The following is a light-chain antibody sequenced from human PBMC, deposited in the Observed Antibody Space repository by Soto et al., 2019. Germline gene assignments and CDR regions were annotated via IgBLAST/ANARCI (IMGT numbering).Light chain of an antibody. Sequence: EIVLTQSPGTLSLSPGDRATLSCRASQTISSRYLAWYQQKLGQAPRLLFYGASSRATGIPDRFSGTGSGTDFTITVSRLAPEDFAVYYCHQYGSSPYTFGLGTRLE. V-gene: IGKV3-20*01. J-gene: IGKJ2*01. CDR3: HQYGSSPYT. CDR1: QTISSRY. CDR2: GAS.